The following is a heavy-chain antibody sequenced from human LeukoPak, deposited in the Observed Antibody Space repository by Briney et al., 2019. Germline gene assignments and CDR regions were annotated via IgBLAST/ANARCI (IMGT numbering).Heavy chain of an antibody. J-gene: IGHJ6*03. CDR3: ARDSPYYYGSGSATYYMDV. Sequence: SETLSLTCTVSGGSISSGSYYWSWIRQPAGKGLEFIARIDTSGSTHYNPSLKSRVTISVDTSKNQFSLKLSSVTAADTAVYYCARDSPYYYGSGSATYYMDVWGKGTTVTISS. CDR2: IDTSGST. D-gene: IGHD3-10*01. CDR1: GGSISSGSYY. V-gene: IGHV4-61*02.